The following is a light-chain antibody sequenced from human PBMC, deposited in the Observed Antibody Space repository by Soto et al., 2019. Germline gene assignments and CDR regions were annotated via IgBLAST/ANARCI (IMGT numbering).Light chain of an antibody. Sequence: QSALTQPASVSGSPGQSITISCTGTSSDVGGYNYVSWYQQHPGKAPKLMIYEVSNRPSGVSHRFSGSKSGNTASLTISGLQAEDEGDYYCSSYTSSSTPLYVFGTGTKPTVL. CDR1: SSDVGGYNY. CDR3: SSYTSSSTPLYV. J-gene: IGLJ1*01. V-gene: IGLV2-14*01. CDR2: EVS.